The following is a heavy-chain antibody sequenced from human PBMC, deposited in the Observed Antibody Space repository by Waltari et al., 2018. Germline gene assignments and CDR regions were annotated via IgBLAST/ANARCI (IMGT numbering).Heavy chain of an antibody. CDR3: ARNQVETALGY. Sequence: EVQLVESGGGLIQPGGSLSLSWVASGVTVSNNYMTCLRQAPGKGLEVVSLIYSGGTTYYADSVRGRFTISRDGSKNTVYLQMNSLRAEDTAVYFCARNQVETALGYWGQGTLVTVSS. J-gene: IGHJ4*02. D-gene: IGHD2-21*02. CDR2: IYSGGTT. V-gene: IGHV3-53*01. CDR1: GVTVSNNY.